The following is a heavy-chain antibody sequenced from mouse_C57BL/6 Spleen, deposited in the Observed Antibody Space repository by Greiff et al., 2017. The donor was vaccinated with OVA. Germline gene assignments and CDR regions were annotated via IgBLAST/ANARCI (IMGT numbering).Heavy chain of an antibody. CDR3: ARSSRDWYFDV. V-gene: IGHV5-17*01. Sequence: EVQLQQSGGGLVKPGGSLKLSCAASGFTFSDYGMHWVRQAPEKGLEWVAYISSGSSTIYYADTVKGRFTISRDNAKNTLFLQMTSLRSEDTAMYYCARSSRDWYFDVWGTGTTVTVSS. CDR2: ISSGSSTI. J-gene: IGHJ1*03. D-gene: IGHD1-1*01. CDR1: GFTFSDYG.